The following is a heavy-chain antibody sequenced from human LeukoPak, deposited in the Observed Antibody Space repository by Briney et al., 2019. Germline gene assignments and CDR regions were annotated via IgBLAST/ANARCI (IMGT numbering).Heavy chain of an antibody. D-gene: IGHD5-18*01. CDR1: GFTFGDYA. V-gene: IGHV3-49*03. CDR3: TKVADTPMETPFDY. CDR2: VRSKAYGGTT. Sequence: GGSLRLSCTASGFTFGDYAMSWFRQAPGKGLEWVGFVRSKAYGGTTEYAASVKDRFTISRDDSKSIAYLQMNSLKTEDTAVYYCTKVADTPMETPFDYWGQGTLVTVSS. J-gene: IGHJ4*02.